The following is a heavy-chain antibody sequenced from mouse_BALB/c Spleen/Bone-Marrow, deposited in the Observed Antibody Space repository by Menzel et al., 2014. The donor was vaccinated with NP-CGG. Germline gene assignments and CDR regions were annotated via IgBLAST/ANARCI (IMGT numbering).Heavy chain of an antibody. Sequence: EVKLVESGGGLVQPGGSLKLSCAASGFDFSRFWMSWVRQAPGKGLEWIGEINPDSTTINYTPSLKNKFIISRDNAKNTLYLQMSKVRSEDTALYYCARLGYYGVMVYWGQGTSVSVSS. J-gene: IGHJ4*01. D-gene: IGHD1-1*01. V-gene: IGHV4-1*02. CDR3: ARLGYYGVMVY. CDR2: INPDSTTI. CDR1: GFDFSRFW.